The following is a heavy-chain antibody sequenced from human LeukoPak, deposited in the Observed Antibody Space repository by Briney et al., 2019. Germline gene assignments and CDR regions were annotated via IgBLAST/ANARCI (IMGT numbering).Heavy chain of an antibody. J-gene: IGHJ5*02. CDR3: ARDPGLLELPGWFDP. D-gene: IGHD1-7*01. V-gene: IGHV1-69*01. CDR2: IIPIFGTA. CDR1: GDSFRNSA. Sequence: VASVKVSCKASGDSFRNSAISWVRQAPGQGLEWMGGIIPIFGTANYAQKFQGRVTITADESTSTAYMELSSLRSEDTAVYYCARDPGLLELPGWFDPWGQGTLVTVSS.